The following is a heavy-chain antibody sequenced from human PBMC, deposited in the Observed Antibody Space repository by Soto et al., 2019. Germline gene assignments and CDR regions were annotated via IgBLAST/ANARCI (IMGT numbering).Heavy chain of an antibody. J-gene: IGHJ4*02. Sequence: EVQLVESGGGLVQPGGSLRLSCVASGFTFSSYWMSWVRQAPGKGLEWVANIKQDGSEKYYVDSVKGRFTISRDNAKNSLYLQMNSLRAEDTAVYYCARDSLGYCTSTSCYWSEDYWGQGTLVTVSS. CDR2: IKQDGSEK. V-gene: IGHV3-7*03. D-gene: IGHD2-2*01. CDR1: GFTFSSYW. CDR3: ARDSLGYCTSTSCYWSEDY.